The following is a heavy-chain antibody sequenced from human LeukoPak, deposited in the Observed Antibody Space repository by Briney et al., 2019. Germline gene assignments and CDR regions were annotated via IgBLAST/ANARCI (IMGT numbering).Heavy chain of an antibody. CDR2: IKHDGGEK. Sequence: GGSLRLSCAASGFTFSNYAMSWVRQAPGKGLEWVANIKHDGGEKYHVDSVKGRFTISRDNAKNSLHLQMNSLRAEDTAVYYCARDERQWELGAFDIWGQGTTVTVSS. V-gene: IGHV3-7*01. J-gene: IGHJ3*02. CDR1: GFTFSNYA. CDR3: ARDERQWELGAFDI. D-gene: IGHD1-26*01.